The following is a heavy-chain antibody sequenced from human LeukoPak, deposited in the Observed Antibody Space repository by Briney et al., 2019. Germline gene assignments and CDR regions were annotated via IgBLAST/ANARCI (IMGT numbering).Heavy chain of an antibody. CDR1: GYTFTSYD. CDR3: ARAKDYYYYYGMDV. J-gene: IGHJ6*02. CDR2: MNPNSGNT. Sequence: ASVKVSCKASGYTFTSYDINWVRQATGQGLEWMGWMNPNSGNTGYAQKFQGRVTMTRNTSISTAYMELSSLRSEDTAVYYCARAKDYYYYYGMDVWGQGTKVTVSS. V-gene: IGHV1-8*01.